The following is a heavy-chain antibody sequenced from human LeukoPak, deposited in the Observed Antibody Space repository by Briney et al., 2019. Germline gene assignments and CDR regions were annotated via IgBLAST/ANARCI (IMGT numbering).Heavy chain of an antibody. Sequence: SVKVSCKASGGTFSSYAISWVRQAPGQGLEWMGRIIPIFGAANYVQKFQGRVTITTDESTSTAYMELSSLRSEDTAVYYCAGETGTTTGYFDYWGQGTLVTVSS. CDR2: IIPIFGAA. CDR1: GGTFSSYA. CDR3: AGETGTTTGYFDY. D-gene: IGHD1-1*01. V-gene: IGHV1-69*05. J-gene: IGHJ4*02.